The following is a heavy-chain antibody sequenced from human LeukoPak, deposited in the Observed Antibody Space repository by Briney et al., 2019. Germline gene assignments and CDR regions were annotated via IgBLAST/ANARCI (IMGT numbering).Heavy chain of an antibody. J-gene: IGHJ4*02. CDR1: GYTFTSYG. CDR2: ISAYNGNT. D-gene: IGHD2-2*02. CDR3: ARVRVVPAAINPFDY. V-gene: IGHV1-18*01. Sequence: ASVKVSCKASGYTFTSYGISWVRQAPGQGLEWMGWISAYNGNTNYAQKLQGRVTMTTDTSTSTAYMELRSLRSDDTAVYYCARVRVVPAAINPFDYWRQGTLVTVSS.